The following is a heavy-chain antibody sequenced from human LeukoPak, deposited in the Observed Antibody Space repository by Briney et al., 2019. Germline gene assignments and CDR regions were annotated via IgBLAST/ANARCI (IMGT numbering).Heavy chain of an antibody. J-gene: IGHJ4*02. CDR2: IYYTGT. D-gene: IGHD7-27*01. V-gene: IGHV4-59*02. CDR1: GGSVTDYY. CDR3: ASRKLGNDY. Sequence: SETLSLTCTVSGGSVTDYYWSWIRQSPGKGLEWIGYIYYTGTSYNPPLKSRVTISADTSKNQFSLKLISVTAADTAVYYCASRKLGNDYWGQGTLVTVSS.